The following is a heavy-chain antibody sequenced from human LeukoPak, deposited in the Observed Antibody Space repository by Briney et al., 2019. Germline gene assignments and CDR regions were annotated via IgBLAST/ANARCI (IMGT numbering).Heavy chain of an antibody. CDR1: GGSVSGHY. D-gene: IGHD6-19*01. J-gene: IGHJ4*02. CDR3: ARVGQWQYYFDY. Sequence: PSETLSLTCAVSGGSVSGHYWDWIRQPPGKGLEWIGYIYASGSANYHPSLKSRVTISLDTSENHVSLRLTSVTAADTAIYYCARVGQWQYYFDYWGQGTQVTVSS. CDR2: IYASGSA. V-gene: IGHV4-59*02.